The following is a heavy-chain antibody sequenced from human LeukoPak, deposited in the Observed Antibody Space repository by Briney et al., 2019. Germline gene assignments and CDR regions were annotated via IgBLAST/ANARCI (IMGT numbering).Heavy chain of an antibody. Sequence: SVKVSCKASGYTFTSYGISWVRQAPGQGLEWMGGIIPIFGTANYAQKFQGRVTITTDESTSTAYMELSSLRSEDTAVYYCALYCSGGSCYSRDYWGQGTLVTVSS. V-gene: IGHV1-69*05. CDR2: IIPIFGTA. CDR1: GYTFTSYG. CDR3: ALYCSGGSCYSRDY. J-gene: IGHJ4*02. D-gene: IGHD2-15*01.